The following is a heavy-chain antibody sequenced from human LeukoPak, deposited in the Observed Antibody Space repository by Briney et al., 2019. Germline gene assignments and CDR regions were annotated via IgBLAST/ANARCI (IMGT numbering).Heavy chain of an antibody. CDR2: IGTSSTTM. Sequence: TGGSLRLSCAASGLTFSKYSMTWVRQAPGKGLEWVSFIGTSSTTMYYTDSVKGRFTISRDNAKNSLYLQMNSLKVEDTAIYYCARDNWVDCWGQGTLVTVSS. CDR1: GLTFSKYS. CDR3: ARDNWVDC. V-gene: IGHV3-48*04. J-gene: IGHJ5*01.